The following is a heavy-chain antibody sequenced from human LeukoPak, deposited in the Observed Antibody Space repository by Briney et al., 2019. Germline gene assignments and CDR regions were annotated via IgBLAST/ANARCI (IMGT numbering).Heavy chain of an antibody. Sequence: AGGSLRLSCAASGFTFGSYGMHWVRQAPGKGLEWVTFIRSDGSNKYYADSVKGRFTISRDNAKNSLYLQMNSLRAEDTAVYYCAELGITMIGGVWGKGTTVTISS. D-gene: IGHD3-10*02. CDR1: GFTFGSYG. V-gene: IGHV3-30*02. CDR2: IRSDGSNK. J-gene: IGHJ6*04. CDR3: AELGITMIGGV.